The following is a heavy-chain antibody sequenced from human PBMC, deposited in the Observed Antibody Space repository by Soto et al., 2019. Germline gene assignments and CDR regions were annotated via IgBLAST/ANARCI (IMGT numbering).Heavy chain of an antibody. D-gene: IGHD3-10*01. J-gene: IGHJ5*02. CDR1: GYTFTGYF. CDR2: INPYSGGA. CDR3: ARVIRGAYYNSPLDT. Sequence: SVKVSCKXSGYTFTGYFMHWVRQAPGQGLEWMGWINPYSGGADYAQSFQGRVTMTRDTSISTVYMELSRLRFDDTAVYYCARVIRGAYYNSPLDTWGQGTVVTGSS. V-gene: IGHV1-2*02.